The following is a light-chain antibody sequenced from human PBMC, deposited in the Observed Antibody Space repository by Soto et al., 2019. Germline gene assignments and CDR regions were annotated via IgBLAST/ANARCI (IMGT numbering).Light chain of an antibody. CDR1: PSVSSSY. V-gene: IGKV3-20*01. Sequence: EIVLTQSPGTLSLSPGERATLSCRASPSVSSSYLAWYKQKPGQAPRLLIYGASSRATGIPDRFSGSGSGTDFPLTISRLEPEDFEVDYCQQYGSSRTFGQGTEVEIK. CDR2: GAS. J-gene: IGKJ1*01. CDR3: QQYGSSRT.